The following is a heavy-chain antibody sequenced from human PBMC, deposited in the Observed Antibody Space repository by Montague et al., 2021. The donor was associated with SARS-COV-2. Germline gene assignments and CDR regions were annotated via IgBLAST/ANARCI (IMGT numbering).Heavy chain of an antibody. CDR1: GFSLSTTGVG. D-gene: IGHD6-19*01. Sequence: PALVTPTQTLTLTCTFSGFSLSTTGVGVGWIRQPPGKALEWLALIYWDDDRRYSPSLKTRLAITKDTSKNQVVLTMTNMDPVDTGTYYCARIPEYSSGGGPDWYFDLWGRGTLVTVSS. CDR2: IYWDDDR. V-gene: IGHV2-5*02. CDR3: ARIPEYSSGGGPDWYFDL. J-gene: IGHJ2*01.